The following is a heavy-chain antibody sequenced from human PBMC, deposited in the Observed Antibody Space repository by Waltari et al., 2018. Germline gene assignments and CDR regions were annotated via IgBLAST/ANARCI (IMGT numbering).Heavy chain of an antibody. CDR2: ISSSGTFV. Sequence: QVQLVESGVGLVKPGGSMRLSCAASGFSFSASYMRWMRQAPGKGLEWISHISSSGTFVYYADSVKGRFTSSRDNAKNSLYLQMNSLKDEDTAVYYCARDGGGTNRSYRYFDLWGRGTLVRVSS. V-gene: IGHV3-11*01. D-gene: IGHD1-26*01. CDR3: ARDGGGTNRSYRYFDL. CDR1: GFSFSASY. J-gene: IGHJ2*01.